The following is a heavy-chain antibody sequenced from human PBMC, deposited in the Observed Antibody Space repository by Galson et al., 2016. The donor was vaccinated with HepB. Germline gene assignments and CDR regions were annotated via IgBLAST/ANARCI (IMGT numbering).Heavy chain of an antibody. CDR2: LYPAGNT. D-gene: IGHD3-10*01. CDR3: ARVKRPWRYYDGSDRDY. CDR1: GSTVSSNY. Sequence: SLRLSCAASGSTVSSNYVNWVRLAPGKGLEWVSILYPAGNTYYADSVKGRFTISRDNSKNTVFLQMNSLRAEDTAVYYCARVKRPWRYYDGSDRDYWGQGTLVTVS. V-gene: IGHV3-53*01. J-gene: IGHJ4*02.